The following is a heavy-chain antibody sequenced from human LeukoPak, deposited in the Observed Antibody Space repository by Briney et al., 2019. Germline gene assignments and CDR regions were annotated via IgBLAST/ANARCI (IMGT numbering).Heavy chain of an antibody. Sequence: ASVKVSCKASGYTFTGYYMHWVRRAPGQGLEWMGWINPNSGGTNYAQKFQGRVTMTRDTSISTAYMELSRLRSDDTAVYYCARVFDSSGEPTDYWGQGTLVTVSS. V-gene: IGHV1-2*02. CDR2: INPNSGGT. CDR3: ARVFDSSGEPTDY. CDR1: GYTFTGYY. J-gene: IGHJ4*02. D-gene: IGHD3-22*01.